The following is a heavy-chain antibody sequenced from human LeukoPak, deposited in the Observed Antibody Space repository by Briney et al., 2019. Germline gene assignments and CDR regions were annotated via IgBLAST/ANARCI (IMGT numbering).Heavy chain of an antibody. CDR1: GFIFSSYS. CDR2: ITGSGGNT. V-gene: IGHV3-23*01. J-gene: IGHJ6*02. CDR3: AKAASSSWPSYYHGMDV. Sequence: PGGSLRLSCAASGFIFSSYSMNWVRQAPGKGLEWVSVITGSGGNTYYADSVKGRFTISKDNSKNTVYLQMSSLRVDDTAVYYCAKAASSSWPSYYHGMDVWGQGTTVTVSS. D-gene: IGHD6-13*01.